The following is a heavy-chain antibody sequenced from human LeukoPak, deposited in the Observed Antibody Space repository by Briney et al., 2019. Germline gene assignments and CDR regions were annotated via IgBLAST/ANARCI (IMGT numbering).Heavy chain of an antibody. Sequence: PSETLSLTCAVYVGSFSGYYWTWFRQPPGKGLEWVGEIDHGGSTNYNPSLKSPVTMSVDTSKNQFSLKLSSVTAADTAVYYCARGGNWHFDLWGRGTLVTVSS. CDR1: VGSFSGYY. J-gene: IGHJ2*01. V-gene: IGHV4-34*01. CDR3: ARGGNWHFDL. CDR2: IDHGGST. D-gene: IGHD1-26*01.